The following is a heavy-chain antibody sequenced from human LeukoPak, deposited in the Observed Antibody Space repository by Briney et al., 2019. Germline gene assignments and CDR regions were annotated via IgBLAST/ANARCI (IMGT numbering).Heavy chain of an antibody. CDR1: GGSLSSYY. CDR3: AREVLYCSGGSCYSDYYYYMDV. Sequence: SETPSLTCIVSGGSLSSYYWSWIRQPPGKGLEWIGYIYYSGSTNYNPSLKSRVTISVDTSKNQFSLKLSSVTAADTAVYYCAREVLYCSGGSCYSDYYYYMDVWGKGTTVSVSS. J-gene: IGHJ6*03. V-gene: IGHV4-59*01. CDR2: IYYSGST. D-gene: IGHD2-15*01.